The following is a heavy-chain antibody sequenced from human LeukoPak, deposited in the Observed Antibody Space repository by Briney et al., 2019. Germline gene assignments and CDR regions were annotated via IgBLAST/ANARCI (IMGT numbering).Heavy chain of an antibody. V-gene: IGHV1-2*02. CDR2: INPNSGGS. CDR1: GYTFTDYY. J-gene: IGHJ5*02. Sequence: ASVKVSCKASGYTFTDYYLHWVRQAPGQGLEWMGWINPNSGGSNYAQKFQGRVTMTRDTSISTAYMELSRLRSDDTAVYYCARAKSDTVKKFDPWGQGTLVTVSS. CDR3: ARAKSDTVKKFDP. D-gene: IGHD4-11*01.